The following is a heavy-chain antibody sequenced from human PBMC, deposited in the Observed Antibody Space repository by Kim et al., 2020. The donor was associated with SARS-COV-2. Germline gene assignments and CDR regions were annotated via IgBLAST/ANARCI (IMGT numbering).Heavy chain of an antibody. D-gene: IGHD6-19*01. V-gene: IGHV3-7*01. CDR1: GFTFSKYW. J-gene: IGHJ4*02. Sequence: GGSLRLSCAASGFTFSKYWMHWVRQAPGKGLEWVAKIKQDGNEKDYVDSVKGRFTISRDNTKNSLHLQMDSLRAEDTAVYYCVSQYNSDSNYWGQGTLVT. CDR3: VSQYNSDSNY. CDR2: IKQDGNEK.